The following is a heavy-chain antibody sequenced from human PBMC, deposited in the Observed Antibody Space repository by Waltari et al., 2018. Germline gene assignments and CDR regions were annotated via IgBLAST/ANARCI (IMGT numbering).Heavy chain of an antibody. CDR1: GFTFSSYY. D-gene: IGHD6-13*01. CDR2: IKQDGSEK. V-gene: IGHV3-7*01. J-gene: IGHJ4*02. Sequence: EVQLVESGGGLVQPGGSLRLSCAASGFTFSSYYMSWVRQAPGKGLEWVANIKQDGSEKYYVDSVKGRFTSTIDNAQNSLYLQMNSLRAEDTAVYYCTRKIATAGFDYWGQGTLVTVSS. CDR3: TRKIATAGFDY.